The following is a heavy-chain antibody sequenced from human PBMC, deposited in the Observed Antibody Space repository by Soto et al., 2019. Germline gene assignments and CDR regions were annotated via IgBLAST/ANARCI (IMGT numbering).Heavy chain of an antibody. CDR3: ARFRFDGSSWFHGRWFDP. Sequence: PSETLSLTCTVSGGSISSNGYLWGWLRQSPGKGLDWISIIHYTGSTYYNPSLKSRVTMSVDTSKNQFSLQLTSVTAADTAVYYCARFRFDGSSWFHGRWFDPWGQGTLVTVSS. CDR1: GGSISSNGYL. CDR2: IHYTGST. J-gene: IGHJ5*02. V-gene: IGHV4-39*01. D-gene: IGHD6-13*01.